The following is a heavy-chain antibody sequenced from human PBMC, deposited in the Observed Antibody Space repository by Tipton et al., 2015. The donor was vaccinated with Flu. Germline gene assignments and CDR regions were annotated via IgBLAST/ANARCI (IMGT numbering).Heavy chain of an antibody. CDR3: ARGYPFRY. Sequence: TLSLTCTVSGDSISSGSYYWSWIRQPAGKGLEWIGRIYTSGDTIYNASLESRVTISRDTSRNQFSLELNSVTAADTAVYRCARGYPFRYWGQGSLVTVSS. J-gene: IGHJ4*02. CDR2: IYTSGDT. D-gene: IGHD2-15*01. CDR1: GDSISSGSYY. V-gene: IGHV4-61*02.